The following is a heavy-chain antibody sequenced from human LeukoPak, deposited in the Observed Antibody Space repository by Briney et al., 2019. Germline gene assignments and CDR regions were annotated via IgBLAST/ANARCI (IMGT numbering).Heavy chain of an antibody. CDR3: ARQGLYYYDSSGPDASDI. Sequence: PSETLSLTCAVSGYSISSGYYWGWIRQPPGKGLEWIGSIYHSGSTYYNPSLKSRVTISVDTSKNQFSLKLSSVTAADTAVYYCARQGLYYYDSSGPDASDIWGQGTMVTVSS. CDR2: IYHSGST. D-gene: IGHD3-22*01. J-gene: IGHJ3*02. CDR1: GYSISSGYY. V-gene: IGHV4-38-2*01.